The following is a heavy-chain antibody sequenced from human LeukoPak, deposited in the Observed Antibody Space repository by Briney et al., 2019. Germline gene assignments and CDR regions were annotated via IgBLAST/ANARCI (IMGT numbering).Heavy chain of an antibody. Sequence: PGGSLRLSCAASGFTFSTYAMSWVRQAPGKGLEWVSSISGSGGTTYYADSVKGRFTISRDNSKNTLYLQMSSLRAEDTAIYYCAKRRSTGYDSHGMDVWGQGTTVTVSS. J-gene: IGHJ6*02. V-gene: IGHV3-23*01. CDR1: GFTFSTYA. CDR2: ISGSGGTT. D-gene: IGHD5-12*01. CDR3: AKRRSTGYDSHGMDV.